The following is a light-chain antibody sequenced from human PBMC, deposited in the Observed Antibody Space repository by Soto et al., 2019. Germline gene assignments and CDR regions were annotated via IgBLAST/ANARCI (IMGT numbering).Light chain of an antibody. CDR1: QSISRW. CDR2: DAS. CDR3: QQYSSHWT. J-gene: IGKJ1*01. Sequence: DIPLTQSPSTLSACVGDRVTISCRASQSISRWLAWYQQKPGKAPNLLIYDASSLQSGVPSRFSGIGSGTEFTLTISSLQPDDFATYYCQQYSSHWTFGQGTKVDI. V-gene: IGKV1-5*01.